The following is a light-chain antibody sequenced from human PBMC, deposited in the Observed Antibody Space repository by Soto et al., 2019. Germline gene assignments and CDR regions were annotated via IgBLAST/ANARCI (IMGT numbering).Light chain of an antibody. CDR3: QAWDSSGAAV. CDR2: EDN. J-gene: IGLJ1*01. CDR1: KLGNNY. V-gene: IGLV3-1*01. Sequence: SYELTQPPSVCVSPGHTASISCSGDKLGNNYVCWYQQKPGQSPVLVIFEDNKRPSGIPERFSGSNSGNTATLTIGGTQAMDEADYYCQAWDSSGAAVFGTGTKLTVL.